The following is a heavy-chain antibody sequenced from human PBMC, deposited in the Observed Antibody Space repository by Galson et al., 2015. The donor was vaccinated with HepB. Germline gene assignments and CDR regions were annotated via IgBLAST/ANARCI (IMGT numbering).Heavy chain of an antibody. J-gene: IGHJ4*02. CDR2: ISSSSSYI. D-gene: IGHD3-10*02. V-gene: IGHV3-21*01. CDR3: ARDLMFGDGGY. Sequence: SLRLSCAASGFTFSSYSMNWVRQAPGEGLEWVSSISSSSSYIYYADSVKGRFTISRDNAKNSLYLQMNSLRAEDTAVYYCARDLMFGDGGYWGQGTLVTVSS. CDR1: GFTFSSYS.